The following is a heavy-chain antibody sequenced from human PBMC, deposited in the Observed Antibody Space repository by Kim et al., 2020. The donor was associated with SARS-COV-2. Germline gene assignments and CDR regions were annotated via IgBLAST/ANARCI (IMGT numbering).Heavy chain of an antibody. CDR3: ATDLAKWLASRYFYGMDV. CDR1: GFTFRNYA. Sequence: GGSLRLSCAASGFTFRNYALHWVRQAPGKGPEWVSVISYDGTNNYYADSVRGRFTISRDNSKDTLYLPMSSLSIDDTGLYYCATDLAKWLASRYFYGMDVWGQGPTVTLSS. CDR2: ISYDGTNN. D-gene: IGHD6-19*01. J-gene: IGHJ6*02. V-gene: IGHV3-30-3*01.